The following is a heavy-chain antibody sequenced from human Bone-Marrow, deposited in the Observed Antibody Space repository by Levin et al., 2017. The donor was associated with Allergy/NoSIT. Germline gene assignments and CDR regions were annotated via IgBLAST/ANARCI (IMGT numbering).Heavy chain of an antibody. CDR1: GGSISSGDYS. CDR2: IYQNGNT. CDR3: AVGHSDRATYSEGRFDP. V-gene: IGHV4-30-2*01. D-gene: IGHD2-15*01. Sequence: TSQTLSLTCAVSGGSISSGDYSWNWIRQPPGKGLEWIGYIYQNGNTYDNPSLRSRLTISVDRSKNQFSLKLTSVTAADTAVYYCAVGHSDRATYSEGRFDPWGQGVLVTVSS. J-gene: IGHJ5*02.